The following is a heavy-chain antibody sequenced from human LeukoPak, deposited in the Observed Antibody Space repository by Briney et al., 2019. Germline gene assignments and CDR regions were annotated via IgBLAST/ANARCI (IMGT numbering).Heavy chain of an antibody. Sequence: GGSLRLSCAASGFTFNNYGMHWVRQAPGKGLEWLAFIRYDGSNTYYADSVKGRFTVSRDDSKNTLYLQMNSLRAEDTAVYYCARGGLRIAAAVWGQGTLVTVSS. CDR3: ARGGLRIAAAV. V-gene: IGHV3-30*02. CDR1: GFTFNNYG. D-gene: IGHD6-13*01. CDR2: IRYDGSNT. J-gene: IGHJ4*02.